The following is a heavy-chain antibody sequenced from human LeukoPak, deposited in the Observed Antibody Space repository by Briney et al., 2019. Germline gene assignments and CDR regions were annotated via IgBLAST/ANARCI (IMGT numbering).Heavy chain of an antibody. V-gene: IGHV4-59*01. CDR2: IYYSGST. Sequence: TPSETLSLTCTVSGGSISSYYWSWIRQPPGKGLEWIGYIYYSGSTNYNASLKSRVTISVDTSKNQFSLKLSSVTAADTAVYYCARETIRTSIAARPGEYYYYYYGMDVWGQGTTVTVSS. D-gene: IGHD6-6*01. CDR3: ARETIRTSIAARPGEYYYYYYGMDV. J-gene: IGHJ6*02. CDR1: GGSISSYY.